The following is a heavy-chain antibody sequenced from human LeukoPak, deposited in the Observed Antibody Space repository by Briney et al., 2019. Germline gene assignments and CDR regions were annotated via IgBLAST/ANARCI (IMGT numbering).Heavy chain of an antibody. V-gene: IGHV1-69*06. D-gene: IGHD5-12*01. Sequence: SVKASCKAAEGTFTTYAISWVRQAPGQGPEWMGGIVPFSATIHYAQRFQDRVTITADKSTSTAYMELTSLRSEDTAVYYCARGYSNNFYGSDHWGQGTLVTVSS. CDR2: IVPFSATI. CDR3: ARGYSNNFYGSDH. J-gene: IGHJ4*02. CDR1: EGTFTTYA.